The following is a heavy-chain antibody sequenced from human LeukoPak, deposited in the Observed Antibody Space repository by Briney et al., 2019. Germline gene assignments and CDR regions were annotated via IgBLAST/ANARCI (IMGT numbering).Heavy chain of an antibody. Sequence: PGGSLRLSCAGSGFTFSGYAMSWVRQAPGKGLEWVSTITGSAGTTHYADSVKGRFTISRDNSKNILYLQMNSLSTEDTAIYYCAKAFREYVSSSYSSFDIWGQGTMVTVSS. J-gene: IGHJ3*02. CDR2: ITGSAGTT. D-gene: IGHD6-13*01. CDR1: GFTFSGYA. V-gene: IGHV3-23*01. CDR3: AKAFREYVSSSYSSFDI.